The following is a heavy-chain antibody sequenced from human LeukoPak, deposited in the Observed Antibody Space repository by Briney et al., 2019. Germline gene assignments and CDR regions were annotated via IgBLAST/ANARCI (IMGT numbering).Heavy chain of an antibody. D-gene: IGHD1-7*01. V-gene: IGHV1-58*01. Sequence: GASVKVSCKASGFTFTSSAVQWVRQARGQRLEWIGWIVVGSGNTNYAQKFQERVTITRDMSTSTAYMELSSLRSEDTAVYYCGAGGLELPDYYYMDVWGKGTTVTVSS. CDR1: GFTFTSSA. CDR3: GAGGLELPDYYYMDV. CDR2: IVVGSGNT. J-gene: IGHJ6*03.